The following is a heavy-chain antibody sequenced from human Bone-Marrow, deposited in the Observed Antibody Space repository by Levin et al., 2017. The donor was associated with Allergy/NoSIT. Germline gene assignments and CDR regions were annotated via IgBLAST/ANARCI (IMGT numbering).Heavy chain of an antibody. CDR2: IIPFIDGDYVT. Sequence: ASVKVSCKASGYTLTDYHLHWVRQAPGQGLEWLGCIIPFIDGDYVTYYGQKFKGRVTVTRDTAINTAFMEMNSLTSDDTAVYYCAREKTDAFDIWGQGTLVTVSS. V-gene: IGHV1-2*02. CDR3: AREKTDAFDI. J-gene: IGHJ3*02. CDR1: GYTLTDYH.